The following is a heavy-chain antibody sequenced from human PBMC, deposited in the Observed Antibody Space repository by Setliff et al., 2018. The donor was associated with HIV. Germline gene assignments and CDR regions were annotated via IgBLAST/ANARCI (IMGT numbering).Heavy chain of an antibody. CDR2: VNHNGNI. J-gene: IGHJ4*02. D-gene: IGHD2-21*02. Sequence: SETLSLTCAVYGGSFSTYYWGWIRQPPGKGLEWIVEVNHNGNINYNPSLKSRVTVSVDTSKTQYSLKMISVTAAGTAMYYCAISIVGVTSEMYWAQGTLVTVSS. CDR3: AISIVGVTSEMY. V-gene: IGHV4-34*01. CDR1: GGSFSTYY.